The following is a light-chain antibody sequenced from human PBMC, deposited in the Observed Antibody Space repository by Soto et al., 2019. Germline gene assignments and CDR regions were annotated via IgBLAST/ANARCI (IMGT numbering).Light chain of an antibody. CDR1: SSDVGVYNY. CDR3: SSYTIISIQV. J-gene: IGLJ1*01. V-gene: IGLV2-14*01. CDR2: EVT. Sequence: QSALTQPASVSGSPGQSITISCTGTSSDVGVYNYVSWYQQRPGKAPKLLIYEVTNRPSGVSNRFSGSKSGNTASLTISGLQAEDEADYYCSSYTIISIQVFGPGTKLTVL.